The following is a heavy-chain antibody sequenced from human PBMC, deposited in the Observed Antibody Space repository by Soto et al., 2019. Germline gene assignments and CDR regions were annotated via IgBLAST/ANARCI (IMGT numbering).Heavy chain of an antibody. CDR1: GFTFSSYA. CDR2: ISGSGGST. CDR3: AKDVRHSCSMTRCSAFDS. J-gene: IGHJ5*01. D-gene: IGHD2-2*01. V-gene: IGHV3-23*01. Sequence: GRSLRLSCAASGFTFSSYAMSWVRQAPGKGLEWVSAISGSGGSTYYADSVKGRFTISRDNSKNTLYLQMNSLRAEDTAVYYCAKDVRHSCSMTRCSAFDSWCQGTLVTVSS.